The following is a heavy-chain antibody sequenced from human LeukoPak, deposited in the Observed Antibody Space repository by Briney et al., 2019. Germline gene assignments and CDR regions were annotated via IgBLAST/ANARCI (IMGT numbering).Heavy chain of an antibody. CDR2: IDHRGTA. CDR3: AVGITILGVAASFDS. D-gene: IGHD3-3*01. V-gene: IGHV4-34*01. J-gene: IGHJ4*02. Sequence: PSETLSLTCAVCGASYNAYYWSWIRQPPGKGLEGIGDIDHRGTATYNPSLKSRLTISADASKNQFSLKLNSVTDADTSVYYCAVGITILGVAASFDSWGQGNLVIVSS. CDR1: GASYNAYY.